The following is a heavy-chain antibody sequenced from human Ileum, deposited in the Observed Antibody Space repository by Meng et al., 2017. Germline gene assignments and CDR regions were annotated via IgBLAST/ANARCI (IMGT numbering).Heavy chain of an antibody. CDR1: GFTIRSYG. CDR2: IWYDGSDK. J-gene: IGHJ6*02. D-gene: IGHD1-1*01. CDR3: ARDRVGLERRFDSYYGMDV. Sequence: GGSLRLSCVASGFTIRSYGMHWVRQAPGKGLEWLALIWYDGSDKKYADSVEGRFTISKDDSKNTLYLQMNSLRAEDTAVYYCARDRVGLERRFDSYYGMDVWGQGTTVTVSS. V-gene: IGHV3-33*01.